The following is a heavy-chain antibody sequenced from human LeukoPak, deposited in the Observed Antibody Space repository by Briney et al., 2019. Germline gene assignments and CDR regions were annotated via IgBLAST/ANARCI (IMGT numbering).Heavy chain of an antibody. CDR3: ARVDYGLDY. Sequence: GGSLRLSCAASGFTFGSYEMNWFRQAPGKGLEWVSYISRGGTIYYAEAVKGRFTISRDNAKNSLFLQMDSLRAEDTAVYYCARVDYGLDYWGQGTLVTVSS. J-gene: IGHJ4*02. D-gene: IGHD4-17*01. CDR2: ISRGGTI. V-gene: IGHV3-48*03. CDR1: GFTFGSYE.